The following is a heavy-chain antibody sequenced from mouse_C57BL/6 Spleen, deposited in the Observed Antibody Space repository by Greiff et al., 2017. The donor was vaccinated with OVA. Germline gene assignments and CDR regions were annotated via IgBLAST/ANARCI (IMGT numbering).Heavy chain of an antibody. CDR2: IWWDDDK. Sequence: QVTLKVSGPGILQPSQSLSLTCSFSGFSLSTFGMGVGWIRQPSGKGLEWLAHIWWDDDKYYHPALKSRLTLSKDTAKNQVFLKIANVDTADTATYYCARTAQLGRGYFDVWGTGTTVTVSS. D-gene: IGHD4-1*02. CDR1: GFSLSTFGMG. V-gene: IGHV8-8*01. CDR3: ARTAQLGRGYFDV. J-gene: IGHJ1*03.